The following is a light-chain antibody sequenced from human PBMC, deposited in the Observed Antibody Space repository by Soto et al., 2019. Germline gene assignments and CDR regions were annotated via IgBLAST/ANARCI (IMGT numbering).Light chain of an antibody. CDR1: SSNIGSHY. V-gene: IGLV1-47*01. Sequence: QSVLTQPPSASGTPGQRVTISCSGSSSNIGSHYVSWYQHFPGTAPKLLIHRNNQRPSGVPDRFSGSKSSTSASLAISGLRSEDEADYYCAAWDGSLSGRVFGGGTKLTVL. CDR2: RNN. CDR3: AAWDGSLSGRV. J-gene: IGLJ3*02.